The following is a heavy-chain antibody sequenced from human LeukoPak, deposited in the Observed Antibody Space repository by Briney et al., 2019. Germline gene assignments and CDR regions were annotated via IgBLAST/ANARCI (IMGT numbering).Heavy chain of an antibody. V-gene: IGHV1-18*01. J-gene: IGHJ5*02. CDR1: GYTFTSYG. Sequence: ASVKVSCNASGYTFTSYGISWVRQAPGQGLEWMGWISAYNGNTNYAQKLQGRVTMTTDTSTSIAYMELRSLRSDDTAVYYCARAPVEWLDLPTWGQGTLVTVSS. CDR2: ISAYNGNT. CDR3: ARAPVEWLDLPT. D-gene: IGHD3-3*01.